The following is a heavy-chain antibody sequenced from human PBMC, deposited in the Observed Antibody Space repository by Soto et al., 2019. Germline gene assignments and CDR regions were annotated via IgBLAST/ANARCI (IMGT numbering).Heavy chain of an antibody. Sequence: PGESLKLSCKGSGYSFTSYWISWVRQMPGKGLEWMGRIDPSDSYTNYSPSFQGHVTISADKSISTAYLQWSSLKASDTAMYYCARATSSGFGGHGMDVWGQGTTVTVSS. CDR1: GYSFTSYW. CDR2: IDPSDSYT. J-gene: IGHJ6*02. D-gene: IGHD6-19*01. V-gene: IGHV5-10-1*01. CDR3: ARATSSGFGGHGMDV.